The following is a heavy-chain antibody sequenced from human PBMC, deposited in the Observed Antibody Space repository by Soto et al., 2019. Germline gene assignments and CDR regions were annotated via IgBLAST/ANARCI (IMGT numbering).Heavy chain of an antibody. D-gene: IGHD6-25*01. CDR2: IWYDGSNK. J-gene: IGHJ6*03. CDR3: ASSRQPDPNAWYYYYYMDV. Sequence: GGSLRLSCAASGFTFSSYGMHWVRQAPGKGLEWVAVIWYDGSNKYYADSVKGRFTISRDNSKNTLYLQMNSLRAEDTAVYYCASSRQPDPNAWYYYYYMDVWGKGTTVTVSS. V-gene: IGHV3-33*01. CDR1: GFTFSSYG.